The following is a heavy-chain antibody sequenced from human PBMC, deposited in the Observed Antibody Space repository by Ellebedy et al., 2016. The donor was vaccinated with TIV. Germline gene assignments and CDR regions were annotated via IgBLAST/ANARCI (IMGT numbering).Heavy chain of an antibody. CDR1: GGSFSGYY. CDR3: ARVGRVTTYYYYYGMDV. J-gene: IGHJ6*02. CDR2: INHSGST. Sequence: SETLSLTXAVYGGSFSGYYWSWIRQPPGKGLEWIGEINHSGSTNYNPSLKSRVTISVDTSKNQFSLKLSSVTAADTAVYYCARVGRVTTYYYYYGMDVWGQGTTVTVSS. D-gene: IGHD3-10*01. V-gene: IGHV4-34*01.